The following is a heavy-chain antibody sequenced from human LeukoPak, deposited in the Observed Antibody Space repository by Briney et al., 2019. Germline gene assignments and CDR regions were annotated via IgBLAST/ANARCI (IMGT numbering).Heavy chain of an antibody. D-gene: IGHD3-22*01. V-gene: IGHV3-15*01. Sequence: GGSLRLSCATSGFTFNNAWMSWVRQAPGKGLEWVGRIKSKADDGTTDYAAPVKGRFTISRDDSKTTLYLQMNSLETEDTAVYHCTASSYDSSGYWGWGQGTLVTVSS. CDR1: GFTFNNAW. J-gene: IGHJ4*02. CDR3: TASSYDSSGYWG. CDR2: IKSKADDGTT.